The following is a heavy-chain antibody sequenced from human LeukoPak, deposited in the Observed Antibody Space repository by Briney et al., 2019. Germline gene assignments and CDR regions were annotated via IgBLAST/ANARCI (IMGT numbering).Heavy chain of an antibody. V-gene: IGHV1-2*02. D-gene: IGHD2-21*02. CDR1: GYTFTGYY. CDR3: ATASTFCGGDCYPNDAFDI. Sequence: ASVKVSCKASGYTFTGYYMHWVRQAPGQGREWMGWINPNSGGTNCAQKFQGRVTMTRDTSISTAYMELSRLRSDDTAVYYCATASTFCGGDCYPNDAFDIWGQGTMVTVSS. CDR2: INPNSGGT. J-gene: IGHJ3*02.